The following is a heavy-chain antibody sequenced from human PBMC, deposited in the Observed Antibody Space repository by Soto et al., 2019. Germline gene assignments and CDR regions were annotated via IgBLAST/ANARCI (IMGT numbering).Heavy chain of an antibody. Sequence: PSETLSLTCTVSGDSISSYDWSWIRQPPGKGLEWIGYIYYSGSTNYNPSLKSRVTISVDTSKNQFSLKLSSVTAADTAVYYCARLLWSRGDWFDPWGQGTLVTVSS. CDR1: GDSISSYD. CDR2: IYYSGST. D-gene: IGHD3-10*01. V-gene: IGHV4-59*08. J-gene: IGHJ5*02. CDR3: ARLLWSRGDWFDP.